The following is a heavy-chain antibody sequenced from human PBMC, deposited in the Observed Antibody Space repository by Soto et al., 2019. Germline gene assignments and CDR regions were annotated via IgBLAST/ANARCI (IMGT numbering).Heavy chain of an antibody. D-gene: IGHD6-6*01. Sequence: EVQLVQSGAEVKKPGESLRISCKGSGYRFTNHWISWVRQMPGKGLEWIGRIDPSDSYNNYSPSFQGRVTISADKSISTAYLQWSSLQASDTAMYFCARHGDSSSPNWFDPWGQGTLVTVSS. CDR2: IDPSDSYN. J-gene: IGHJ5*02. V-gene: IGHV5-10-1*03. CDR1: GYRFTNHW. CDR3: ARHGDSSSPNWFDP.